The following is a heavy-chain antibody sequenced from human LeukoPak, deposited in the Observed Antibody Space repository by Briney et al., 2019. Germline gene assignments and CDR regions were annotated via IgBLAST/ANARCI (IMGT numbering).Heavy chain of an antibody. D-gene: IGHD2-2*01. CDR1: GYTFTSYG. V-gene: IGHV1-18*04. CDR2: ISAYNGNT. CDR3: VRDVTDIVVVPAAIHLPFDY. Sequence: GASVKVSCKASGYTFTSYGISWVRQAPGQGLEWMGWISAYNGNTNYAQKLQGRVTMTTDTSTSTAYMELRSLRSDDTAVYYCVRDVTDIVVVPAAIHLPFDYWGQGTLVTVSS. J-gene: IGHJ4*02.